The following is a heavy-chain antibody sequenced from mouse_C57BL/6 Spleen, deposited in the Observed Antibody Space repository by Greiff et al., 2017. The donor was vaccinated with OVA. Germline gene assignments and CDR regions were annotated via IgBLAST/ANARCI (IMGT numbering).Heavy chain of an antibody. CDR2: ISSGGSYT. V-gene: IGHV5-6*01. CDR3: ARQGVETWFAY. J-gene: IGHJ3*01. Sequence: EVKLVESGGDLVKPGGSLKLSCAASGFTFSSYGMSWVRQTPDKRLEWVATISSGGSYTYYPDSVKGRFTISRDNAKNTLYLQMSSLKSEDTAMYDCARQGVETWFAYWGQGTLVTVSA. CDR1: GFTFSSYG.